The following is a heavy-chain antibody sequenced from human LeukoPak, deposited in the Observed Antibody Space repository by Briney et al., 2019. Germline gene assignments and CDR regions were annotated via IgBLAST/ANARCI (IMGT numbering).Heavy chain of an antibody. V-gene: IGHV3-7*01. J-gene: IGHJ3*02. D-gene: IGHD2-2*01. CDR1: GFTFSSYS. CDR2: IKQDGSEK. Sequence: GGSLRLSCAASGFTFSSYSMSWVRQAPGKGLEWVANIKQDGSEKYYVDSVKGRFTISRDNAKNSLYLQMNSLRAEDTAVYYCARDSTGVPAANDAFDIWGQGTMVTVSS. CDR3: ARDSTGVPAANDAFDI.